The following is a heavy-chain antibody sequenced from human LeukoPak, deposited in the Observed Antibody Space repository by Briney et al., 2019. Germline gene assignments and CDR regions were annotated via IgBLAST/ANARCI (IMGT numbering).Heavy chain of an antibody. V-gene: IGHV4-30-4*08. D-gene: IGHD5-18*01. CDR1: GGSISSGDYY. Sequence: SETLSLTCTVSGGSISSGDYYWSWIRQPPGKGLEWIGCIYSSGSTYYNPSLKSRLSISIDTSKNQFSLKLSSVTAADTAVYYCARGEYSSSGAFDIWGQGTMVTVSS. J-gene: IGHJ3*02. CDR3: ARGEYSSSGAFDI. CDR2: IYSSGST.